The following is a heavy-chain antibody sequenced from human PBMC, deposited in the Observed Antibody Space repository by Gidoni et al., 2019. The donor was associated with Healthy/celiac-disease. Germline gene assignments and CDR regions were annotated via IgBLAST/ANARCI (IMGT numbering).Heavy chain of an antibody. V-gene: IGHV3-23*01. D-gene: IGHD5-12*01. CDR3: AQPAYSGYAKGYFDY. CDR2: ISGSGGST. J-gene: IGHJ4*02. CDR1: GFPFSSDA. Sequence: EVQLLESGGGLVQPGGSLILSCAASGFPFSSDAMSWVRQDPGKGLEWVSAISGSGGSTYDADSVKGRFTIARDNSKNTLYLQMNSLRAEDTAVYYCAQPAYSGYAKGYFDYWGQGTLVTVSS.